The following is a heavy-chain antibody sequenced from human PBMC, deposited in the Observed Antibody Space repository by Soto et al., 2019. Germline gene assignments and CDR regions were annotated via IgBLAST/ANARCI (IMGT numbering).Heavy chain of an antibody. Sequence: NPSETLSLTCTVSGGSVSSGSYYWSWIRQPPGKGLEWIGYIYYSGSTNYNPSLKSRVTISVDTSKNQFPLKLSSVTAADTAVYYCARGGSWGKYYGMDVWGQGTTVTVSS. D-gene: IGHD6-13*01. CDR3: ARGGSWGKYYGMDV. CDR2: IYYSGST. J-gene: IGHJ6*02. CDR1: GGSVSSGSYY. V-gene: IGHV4-61*01.